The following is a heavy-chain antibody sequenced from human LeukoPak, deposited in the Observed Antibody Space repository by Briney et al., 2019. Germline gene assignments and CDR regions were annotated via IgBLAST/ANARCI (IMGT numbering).Heavy chain of an antibody. Sequence: AGGSLRLSCAASGFTFSSYAMSWVRQAPGKGLEWVSAISGSGGSTYYADSVKGRFTISRDNSKNTLYLQMNSLRAEDTALYYCARSIVVPAAISGAFDIWGQGTIVTVSS. D-gene: IGHD2-2*01. V-gene: IGHV3-23*01. CDR1: GFTFSSYA. CDR3: ARSIVVPAAISGAFDI. J-gene: IGHJ3*02. CDR2: ISGSGGST.